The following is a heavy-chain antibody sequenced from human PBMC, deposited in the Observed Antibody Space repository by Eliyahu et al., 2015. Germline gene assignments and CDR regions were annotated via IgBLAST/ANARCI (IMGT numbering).Heavy chain of an antibody. D-gene: IGHD3-22*01. CDR1: GFTFGDDA. CDR3: TRVTVGYDSGGYYGY. J-gene: IGHJ4*02. CDR2: IRSKTYGGTT. V-gene: IGHV3-49*03. Sequence: EVQLVESGGGLVQPGRSLRLSCTASGFTFGDDAMSWFRQAPGKGLEWVGFIRSKTYGGTTEYAASVQGRFNMSRDDSKSIAHLQMNSLKTEDTAVYYCTRVTVGYDSGGYYGYWGQGTLVTVSS.